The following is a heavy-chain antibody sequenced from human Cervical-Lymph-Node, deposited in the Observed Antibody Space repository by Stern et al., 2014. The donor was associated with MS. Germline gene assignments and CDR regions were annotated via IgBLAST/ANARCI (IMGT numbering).Heavy chain of an antibody. CDR3: ARDRWYYDSSGLFDY. Sequence: QLVQSGGGVVQPGRSLRLSCAASGFTFSTYAMHWVRQAPGKGLEWVAVISYDGSNKYYADSSKGLFTISRDNSKNTLYLQMNSLRVEDTAVYYCARDRWYYDSSGLFDYWGQGTLVTVSS. J-gene: IGHJ4*02. CDR1: GFTFSTYA. D-gene: IGHD3-22*01. CDR2: ISYDGSNK. V-gene: IGHV3-30-3*01.